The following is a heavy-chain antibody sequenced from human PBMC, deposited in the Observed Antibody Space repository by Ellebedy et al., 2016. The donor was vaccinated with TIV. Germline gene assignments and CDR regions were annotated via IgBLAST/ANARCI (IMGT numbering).Heavy chain of an antibody. V-gene: IGHV1-46*04. Sequence: AASVKVSCKASGYTFTSYYMHWVRQAPGQGLEWMGIINPSGGSTSYAQKLQGRVTMTRDTSASTAYMELSSLRSEDTAVYYCAIEYSSSQQPPLRGDYWGQGTLVTVSS. D-gene: IGHD6-6*01. CDR1: GYTFTSYY. J-gene: IGHJ4*02. CDR3: AIEYSSSQQPPLRGDY. CDR2: INPSGGST.